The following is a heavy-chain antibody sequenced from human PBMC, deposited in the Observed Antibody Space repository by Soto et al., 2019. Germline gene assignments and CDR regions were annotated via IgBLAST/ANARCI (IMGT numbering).Heavy chain of an antibody. CDR2: ISSTTNYI. Sequence: GGSLRLSCAASGFTFTRYSMNWVRQAPGKGLEWLSSISSTTNYISYGDSMKRRFTISRDNAKNSLYLEMNSLRAEDTAVYYCARESEDLTSNFDYWGQGTLVTVSS. J-gene: IGHJ4*02. CDR1: GFTFTRYS. CDR3: ARESEDLTSNFDY. V-gene: IGHV3-21*06.